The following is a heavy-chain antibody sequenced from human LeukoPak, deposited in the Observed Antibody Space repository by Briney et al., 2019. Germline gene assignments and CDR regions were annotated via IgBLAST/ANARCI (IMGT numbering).Heavy chain of an antibody. D-gene: IGHD3-22*01. Sequence: SETLSLTCTVSGGSISSYYWSWIRQPAGKGLEWIGRIYTSGSTNYNPSLKSRVTMSVDTSKNQFSLKLSSVTAADTAVYYSAREGPDSSAYYYYYYYYGMDVWGQGTTVTVSS. V-gene: IGHV4-4*07. J-gene: IGHJ6*02. CDR2: IYTSGST. CDR3: AREGPDSSAYYYYYYYYGMDV. CDR1: GGSISSYY.